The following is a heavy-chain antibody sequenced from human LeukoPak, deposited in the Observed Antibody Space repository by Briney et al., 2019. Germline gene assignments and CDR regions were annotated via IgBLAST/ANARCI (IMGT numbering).Heavy chain of an antibody. CDR3: AKHSGSYFIYYVDS. V-gene: IGHV3-23*01. CDR2: ISNTAYNT. CDR1: GFTFISYG. D-gene: IGHD1-26*01. Sequence: GGSLRLSCEASGFTFISYGMSWVRQAPGKGLQWVSTISNTAYNTYYADSVKGRFTISRDNSANTVSLQMNSLRAEDTALYYCAKHSGSYFIYYVDSWGQGTQVTVSS. J-gene: IGHJ4*02.